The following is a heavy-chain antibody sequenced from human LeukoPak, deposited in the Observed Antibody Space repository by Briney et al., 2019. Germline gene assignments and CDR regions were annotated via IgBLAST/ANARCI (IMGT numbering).Heavy chain of an antibody. CDR2: ISADNGNT. CDR3: ARDSDCSSTSCYTNYYYYMDV. J-gene: IGHJ6*03. D-gene: IGHD2-2*02. Sequence: ASVKVSCKASGYTFTSYGISWVRQAPGQGLEWMGWISADNGNTNYAQKLQGRVTMTTDTSTSTAYMELRSLRSDDTAVYYCARDSDCSSTSCYTNYYYYMDVWGKGTTVTVSS. V-gene: IGHV1-18*01. CDR1: GYTFTSYG.